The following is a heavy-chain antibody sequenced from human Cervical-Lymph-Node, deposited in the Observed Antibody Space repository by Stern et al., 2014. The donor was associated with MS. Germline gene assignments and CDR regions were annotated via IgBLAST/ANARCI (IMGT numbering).Heavy chain of an antibody. CDR1: GYTFTDYD. Sequence: VQLVESGAEVKKPGASVKVSCMTSGYTFTDYDINWVRQAPGQGLEWLGGMNPNSGNATYAQSFQGRLTMTRDISTSTAYMELNSLRSDDTAVYYCASASEVTTTVHWGQGTLVIVSS. J-gene: IGHJ4*02. V-gene: IGHV1-8*01. CDR2: MNPNSGNA. D-gene: IGHD4-17*01. CDR3: ASASEVTTTVH.